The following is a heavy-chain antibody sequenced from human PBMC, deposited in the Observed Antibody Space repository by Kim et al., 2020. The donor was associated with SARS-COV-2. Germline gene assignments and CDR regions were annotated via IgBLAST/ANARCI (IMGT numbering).Heavy chain of an antibody. CDR3: ARGTGNYGDWDY. Sequence: NYADSVKGRFTMSRETAKNMLYLDMNSLRADDTAVYYCARGTGNYGDWDYWGQGTLLTVSS. J-gene: IGHJ4*02. D-gene: IGHD1-7*01. V-gene: IGHV3-74*01.